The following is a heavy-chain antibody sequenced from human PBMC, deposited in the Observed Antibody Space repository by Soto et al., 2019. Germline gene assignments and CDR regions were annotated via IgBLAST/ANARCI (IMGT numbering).Heavy chain of an antibody. CDR1: GGSFSSFS. CDR2: IIPILGTA. J-gene: IGHJ4*02. D-gene: IGHD4-4*01. V-gene: IGHV1-69*01. CDR3: TSLDSNGYDPQNHY. Sequence: QVILAQSGAEVKKPGSSVKVSCKVSGGSFSSFSINWVRQAPGQRFEWMGGIIPILGTANFTQKFQDRVTFTADESTATAYMTLSSLTSEDTAFYYCTSLDSNGYDPQNHYWGPGTQVTVSS.